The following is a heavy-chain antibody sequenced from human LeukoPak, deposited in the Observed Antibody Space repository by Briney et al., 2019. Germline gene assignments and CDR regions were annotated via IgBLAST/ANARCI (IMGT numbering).Heavy chain of an antibody. V-gene: IGHV4-38-2*02. D-gene: IGHD3-10*01. CDR1: GFSISSGYC. CDR3: ARDLWFGESRGGY. Sequence: PSETLSLTCGVSGFSISSGYCWGWIRQPPGKGLEWIGSIYHSGNTFYNPSLKSRVTISVDTSKNQFSLKLKFVTAADTAMYYCARDLWFGESRGGYWGQGTLVTVSS. J-gene: IGHJ4*02. CDR2: IYHSGNT.